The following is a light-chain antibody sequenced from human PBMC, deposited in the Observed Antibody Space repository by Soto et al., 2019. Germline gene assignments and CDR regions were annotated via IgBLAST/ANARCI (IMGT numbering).Light chain of an antibody. CDR2: GAS. V-gene: IGKV3-15*01. CDR3: HSYNEWPFA. Sequence: EIVLTQSPATLSVSPGERVTLTCRASETLISYLAWYQQKPGKAPRLLIYGASTRATGVPARFSGSGSATEFTLNISSLNSEDFAVDFCHSYNEWPFAVGQGTKLEIK. J-gene: IGKJ2*01. CDR1: ETLISY.